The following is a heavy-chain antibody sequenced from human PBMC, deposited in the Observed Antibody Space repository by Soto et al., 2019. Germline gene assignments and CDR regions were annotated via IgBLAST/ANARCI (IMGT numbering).Heavy chain of an antibody. V-gene: IGHV3-23*01. CDR2: ISGSGGST. D-gene: IGHD1-1*01. Sequence: GGSLRLSCVASGFTFSRYSMNWVRQAPGKGLEWVSAISGSGGSTYYADSVKGRFTISRDNSKNTLYLQMNSLRAEDTAVYYCAKVTGPFDYWGQGTLVTVSS. CDR3: AKVTGPFDY. CDR1: GFTFSRYS. J-gene: IGHJ4*02.